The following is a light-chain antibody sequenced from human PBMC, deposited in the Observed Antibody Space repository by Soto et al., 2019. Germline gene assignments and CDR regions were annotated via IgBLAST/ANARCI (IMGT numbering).Light chain of an antibody. CDR1: ESVRDN. J-gene: IGKJ1*01. V-gene: IGKV3-15*01. CDR2: GAS. CDR3: QHRVGPRT. Sequence: EIVMTQSPATLSVSPGERATLSCRTSESVRDNLAWYQKKPGQAPRLLIYGASTRATGIPARFSGSGSGTEFTLTISSLQSEDFAVYYCQHRVGPRT.